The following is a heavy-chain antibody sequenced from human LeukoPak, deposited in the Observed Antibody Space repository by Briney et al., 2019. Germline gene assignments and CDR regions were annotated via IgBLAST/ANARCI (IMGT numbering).Heavy chain of an antibody. CDR1: GFTFSSYA. D-gene: IGHD3-22*01. CDR2: INHSGST. CDR3: ARGSKATMIVVARPFDY. Sequence: MAGGSLRLSCAASGFTFSSYAMSWIRQPPGKGLEWIGEINHSGSTNYNPSLKSRVTISVDTSKNQFSLKLSSVTAADTAVYYCARGSKATMIVVARPFDYWGQGTLVTVSS. J-gene: IGHJ4*02. V-gene: IGHV4-34*01.